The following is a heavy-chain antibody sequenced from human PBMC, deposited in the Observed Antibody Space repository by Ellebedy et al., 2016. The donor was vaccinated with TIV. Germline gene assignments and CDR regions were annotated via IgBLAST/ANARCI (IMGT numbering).Heavy chain of an antibody. V-gene: IGHV4-39*01. J-gene: IGHJ5*02. CDR1: GGSINSTDDY. D-gene: IGHD6-19*01. CDR2: IHRRGAT. CDR3: ARRGAVAGLPWFDP. Sequence: SETLSLXXTVSGGSINSTDDYCGWIRQPPGRGLEWIGSIHRRGATFYNPSLQSRVTISVDTSKNQFSLSLNSVTAADTAIYYCARRGAVAGLPWFDPWGQGNLVTVSS.